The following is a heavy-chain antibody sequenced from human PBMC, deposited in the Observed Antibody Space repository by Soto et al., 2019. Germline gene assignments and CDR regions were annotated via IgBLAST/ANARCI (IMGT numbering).Heavy chain of an antibody. D-gene: IGHD6-6*01. Sequence: GGSLRLSCAASGFTFSSYAMHWVRQAPGKGLEWVAVISYDGSNKYYADSVKGRFAISRDNSKNTLYLQMNSLRAEDTAVYYCASCSSSRRFVNWFDPWGQGTLVTVSS. J-gene: IGHJ5*02. CDR3: ASCSSSRRFVNWFDP. V-gene: IGHV3-30*09. CDR2: ISYDGSNK. CDR1: GFTFSSYA.